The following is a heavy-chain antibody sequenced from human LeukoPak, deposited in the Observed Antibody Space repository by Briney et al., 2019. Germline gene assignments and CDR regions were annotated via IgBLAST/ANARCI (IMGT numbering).Heavy chain of an antibody. D-gene: IGHD6-13*01. V-gene: IGHV3-9*01. CDR3: AKDTDGAAAGTTWGH. J-gene: IGHJ4*02. Sequence: GGSLRLSCAASGFTVSSNYMSWVRQAPGKGLGWVSGISWNSGSIGYADSVKGRFTISRDNAKNSLYLQMNSLRAEDTALYYCAKDTDGAAAGTTWGHWGQGTLVTVSS. CDR2: ISWNSGSI. CDR1: GFTVSSNY.